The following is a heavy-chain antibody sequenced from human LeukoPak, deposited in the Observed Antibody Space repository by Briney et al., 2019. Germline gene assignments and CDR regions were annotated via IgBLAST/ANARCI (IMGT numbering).Heavy chain of an antibody. D-gene: IGHD1-26*01. CDR3: ARKLSSGSYMNY. V-gene: IGHV1-69*13. Sequence: ASVKVSCKASGGTFSSYAISWVRQAPGQGLEWMGGIIPIFGTANYAQKFQGRVTITADESTSPAYMELSSLRSEDTAVYYCARKLSSGSYMNYWGQGTLVTASS. CDR1: GGTFSSYA. CDR2: IIPIFGTA. J-gene: IGHJ4*02.